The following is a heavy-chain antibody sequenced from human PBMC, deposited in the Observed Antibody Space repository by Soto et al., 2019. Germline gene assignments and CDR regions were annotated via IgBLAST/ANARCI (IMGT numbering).Heavy chain of an antibody. V-gene: IGHV4-59*08. D-gene: IGHD4-17*01. Sequence: SATLSLTCTVSGGSISSYYWSWIRQPPGKGLEWIGYIYYSGSTNYNPSLKSRVTISVDTSKNQLSLKLSSVTAADTAVYYCAMTTVTTFDYWGQGTLVTVSS. CDR1: GGSISSYY. J-gene: IGHJ4*02. CDR2: IYYSGST. CDR3: AMTTVTTFDY.